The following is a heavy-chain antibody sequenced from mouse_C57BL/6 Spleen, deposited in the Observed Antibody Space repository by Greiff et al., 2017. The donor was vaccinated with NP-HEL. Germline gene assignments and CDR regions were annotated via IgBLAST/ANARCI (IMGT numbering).Heavy chain of an antibody. CDR2: ISYDGSN. D-gene: IGHD1-1*01. Sequence: EVQLQESGPGLVKPSQSLSLTCSVTGYSITSGYYWNWIRQFPGNKLEWMGYISYDGSNNYNPSLKNRISITRDTSKNQFFLKLNSVTTEDTATYYCAREYGSSYGLFDYWGQGTTLTVSS. CDR1: GYSITSGYY. J-gene: IGHJ2*01. CDR3: AREYGSSYGLFDY. V-gene: IGHV3-6*01.